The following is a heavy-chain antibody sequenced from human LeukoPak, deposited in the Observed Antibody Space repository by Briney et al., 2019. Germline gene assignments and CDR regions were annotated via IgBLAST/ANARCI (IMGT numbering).Heavy chain of an antibody. CDR1: GFTFSSYS. V-gene: IGHV3-21*01. Sequence: GGSLRLSCAASGFTFSSYSMNWVRQAPGKGLEWVSSISSSSSYIYYADSVKGRFTISRDNAKNSLYLQMNSLRAEDTAVYYCARGLSQLWLRDGLRNWGQGTLVTVSS. D-gene: IGHD5-18*01. CDR2: ISSSSSYI. CDR3: ARGLSQLWLRDGLRN. J-gene: IGHJ4*02.